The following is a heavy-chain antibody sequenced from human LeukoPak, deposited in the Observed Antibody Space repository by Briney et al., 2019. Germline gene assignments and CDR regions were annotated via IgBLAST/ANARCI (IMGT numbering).Heavy chain of an antibody. D-gene: IGHD3-22*01. CDR1: GFTFNSHT. CDR3: ARGYSESSGRYAFHI. Sequence: GGSLRLSCAASGFTFNSHTMNWVRQAPGKGPEWVSSISGTSTYIYYADSVKGRFTISRDNAENSLYLQMNSLRAEDTAVYYCARGYSESSGRYAFHIWGQGTMATVSS. V-gene: IGHV3-21*01. J-gene: IGHJ3*02. CDR2: ISGTSTYI.